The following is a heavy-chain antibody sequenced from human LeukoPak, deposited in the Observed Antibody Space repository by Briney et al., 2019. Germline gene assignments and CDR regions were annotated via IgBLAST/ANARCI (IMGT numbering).Heavy chain of an antibody. Sequence: GGSLRLSCAASGFAFDDYAMHWVRQAPGKGLEWVSGISWNSGSIGYADSVKGRFTISRDNAKNSLYLQMNSLRAEDTALYYCAKDKYSSSWYYFDYWGQGTLVTVSS. CDR1: GFAFDDYA. CDR3: AKDKYSSSWYYFDY. J-gene: IGHJ4*02. CDR2: ISWNSGSI. V-gene: IGHV3-9*01. D-gene: IGHD6-13*01.